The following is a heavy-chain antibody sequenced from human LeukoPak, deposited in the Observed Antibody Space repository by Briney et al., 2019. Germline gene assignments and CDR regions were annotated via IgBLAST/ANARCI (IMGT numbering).Heavy chain of an antibody. CDR1: GYTVSSYG. D-gene: IGHD2-8*01. CDR2: ISTYNGNT. Sequence: ASVKVSCKASGYTVSSYGISWVRQAPGQGLEWMGWISTYNGNTNYAQKLQARVTMTTETSTSTAYMELRSLRSDDTAVYYCARDTNVLLALHFDYWGQGTLVTVSS. CDR3: ARDTNVLLALHFDY. V-gene: IGHV1-18*01. J-gene: IGHJ4*02.